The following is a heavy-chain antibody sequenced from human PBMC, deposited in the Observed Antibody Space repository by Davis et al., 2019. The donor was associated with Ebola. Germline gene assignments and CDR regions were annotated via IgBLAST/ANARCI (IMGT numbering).Heavy chain of an antibody. D-gene: IGHD2-2*01. CDR3: ARDGCSSTSCLSKYNWFDP. CDR1: GYTFINYA. V-gene: IGHV1-3*01. CDR2: INAGDGKI. J-gene: IGHJ5*02. Sequence: ASVKVSCKASGYTFINYAIHWVRQAPGQRLEWMGWINAGDGKIIYSENFQGRLTITRDTSATTAYMELSSLRSEDTAVYYCARDGCSSTSCLSKYNWFDPWGQGTLVTVSS.